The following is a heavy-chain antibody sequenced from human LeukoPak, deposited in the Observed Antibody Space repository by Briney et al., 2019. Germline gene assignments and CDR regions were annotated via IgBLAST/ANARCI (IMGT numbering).Heavy chain of an antibody. V-gene: IGHV3-30*09. CDR2: IFYDGTKK. CDR3: ARDRDLAGAY. J-gene: IGHJ4*02. Sequence: GGSLRLSCEASEFTFSHYAMHWVRQAPGKGLEWVAVIFYDGTKKFYADSVKGRFAISRDNSKNTAYLQMSRLRPEDTATYYCARDRDLAGAYWGQGALVTVSS. CDR1: EFTFSHYA. D-gene: IGHD3-10*01.